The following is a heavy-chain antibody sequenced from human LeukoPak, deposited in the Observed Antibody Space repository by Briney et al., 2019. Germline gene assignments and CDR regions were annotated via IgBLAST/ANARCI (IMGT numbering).Heavy chain of an antibody. Sequence: GGSLRLSCVGSGFTLSEYWMSWVRRAPGKGLEWVANIKQDGSETYYVDSVRGRFTISRDNAKESLYLQMNNLRGDDTAIYYCARDFMGTYRVDFFDFWGQGTQVTVSS. D-gene: IGHD5-18*01. CDR1: GFTLSEYW. CDR3: ARDFMGTYRVDFFDF. J-gene: IGHJ4*02. V-gene: IGHV3-7*01. CDR2: IKQDGSET.